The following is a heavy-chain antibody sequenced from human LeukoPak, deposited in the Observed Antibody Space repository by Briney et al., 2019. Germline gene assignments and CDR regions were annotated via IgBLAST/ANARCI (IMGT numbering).Heavy chain of an antibody. V-gene: IGHV4-59*01. CDR3: ARAPVSGWFNWFDP. CDR1: GGSISSYY. D-gene: IGHD6-19*01. Sequence: SETLSLTCTVSGGSISSYYWSWIRQPPGKGLEWIGYIYYSGSTNYNPSLKSRVTISVDTSKNQFSLKLSSVTAADTAVYYCARAPVSGWFNWFDPGGQGTLVTVSS. CDR2: IYYSGST. J-gene: IGHJ5*02.